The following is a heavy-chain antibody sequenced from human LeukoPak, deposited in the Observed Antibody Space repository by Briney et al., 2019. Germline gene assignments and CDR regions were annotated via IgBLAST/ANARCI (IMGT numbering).Heavy chain of an antibody. J-gene: IGHJ6*03. CDR3: ARVRSEASSGYYYSYYYYMDV. Sequence: ASVKVSCKASGYTFTSYYMHWVRQAPGQGLEWMGWINPNSGGTNYAQKFQGRVTMTRDTSISTAYMELSRLRSDDTAVYYCARVRSEASSGYYYSYYYYMDVWGKGTTVTVSS. CDR1: GYTFTSYY. V-gene: IGHV1-2*02. CDR2: INPNSGGT. D-gene: IGHD3-22*01.